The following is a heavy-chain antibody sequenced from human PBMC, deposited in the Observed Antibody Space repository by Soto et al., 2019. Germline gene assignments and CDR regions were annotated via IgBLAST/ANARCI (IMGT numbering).Heavy chain of an antibody. Sequence: SETLSLTCTVSGGSISSYYWSWIRQPPGKGLEWIGYIYYSGSTNYNPSLKSRVTISVDTSKNQFSLKLSSVTAADTAVYYCARATGTTGGLFYWGQGTLVTVSS. CDR2: IYYSGST. V-gene: IGHV4-59*01. CDR3: ARATGTTGGLFY. D-gene: IGHD1-7*01. CDR1: GGSISSYY. J-gene: IGHJ4*02.